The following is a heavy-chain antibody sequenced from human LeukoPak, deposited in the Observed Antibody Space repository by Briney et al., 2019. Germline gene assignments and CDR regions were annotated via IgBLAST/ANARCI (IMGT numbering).Heavy chain of an antibody. CDR1: GYTFTGYY. Sequence: ASVKVSCKASGYTFTGYYMHWVRQAPGQGLEWMGWINPNSGNTGYAQKFQGRVTMTRNTSISTAYMELSSLRSEDTAVYYCARGQPLSHYYYYGMDVWGQGTTVTVSS. D-gene: IGHD2-2*01. J-gene: IGHJ6*02. CDR2: INPNSGNT. CDR3: ARGQPLSHYYYYGMDV. V-gene: IGHV1-8*02.